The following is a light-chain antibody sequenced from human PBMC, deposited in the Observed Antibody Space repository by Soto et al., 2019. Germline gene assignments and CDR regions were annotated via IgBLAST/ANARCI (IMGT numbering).Light chain of an antibody. V-gene: IGKV3-11*01. CDR1: QSVSSY. CDR3: QQRSNWPWT. Sequence: ETVLTQSPATLSLSPGERATLSCRASQSVSSYLVWYQQKPSQAPRLLIYDGSNRATGIPARFSGSGSGTDFTLTISSLEPEDFAVYYCQQRSNWPWTFGQGTKVDI. CDR2: DGS. J-gene: IGKJ1*01.